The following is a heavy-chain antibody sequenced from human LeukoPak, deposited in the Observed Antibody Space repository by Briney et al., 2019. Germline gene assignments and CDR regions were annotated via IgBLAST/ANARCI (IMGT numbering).Heavy chain of an antibody. CDR1: GYTFTGCY. V-gene: IGHV1-2*02. J-gene: IGHJ5*02. CDR2: INPNSGGT. D-gene: IGHD2-21*02. CDR3: AREHSYCGGDCYSGVEASWFDP. Sequence: ASVKVSCKASGYTFTGCYMHWVRQAPGQGLEWMGWINPNSGGTNYAQKFQGRVTMTRDTSISTAYMELSRLRSDDTAVYYCAREHSYCGGDCYSGVEASWFDPWGQGTLVTVSS.